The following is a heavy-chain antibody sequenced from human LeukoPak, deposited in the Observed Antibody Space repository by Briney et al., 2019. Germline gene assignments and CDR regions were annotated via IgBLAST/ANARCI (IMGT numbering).Heavy chain of an antibody. D-gene: IGHD3-16*01. CDR1: GFTFSNAW. CDR2: IKSKVDGGTT. J-gene: IGHJ4*02. V-gene: IGHV3-15*01. Sequence: PGGSLRLSCAASGFTFSNAWMNWLRQAPGKGLEWVGRIKSKVDGGTTGYAAFVKGRFTISRDDAKNTAYLQMNSLKIEDTAVYYCNTGGYYFDYWGQGTLVTVSS. CDR3: NTGGYYFDY.